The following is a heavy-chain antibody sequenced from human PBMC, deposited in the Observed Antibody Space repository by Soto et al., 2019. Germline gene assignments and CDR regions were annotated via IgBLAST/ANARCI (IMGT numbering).Heavy chain of an antibody. CDR2: INPSGGST. Sequence: ASVKVSCKASGYTFTSYYMHWVRQAPGQGLEWMGIINPSGGSTSYAQKFQGRVTMTRDTSTSTVYMELSSLRSEDTAVYYCARASYYYGSGRGLLGYWGQGTLVTVSS. D-gene: IGHD3-10*01. CDR1: GYTFTSYY. CDR3: ARASYYYGSGRGLLGY. J-gene: IGHJ4*02. V-gene: IGHV1-46*03.